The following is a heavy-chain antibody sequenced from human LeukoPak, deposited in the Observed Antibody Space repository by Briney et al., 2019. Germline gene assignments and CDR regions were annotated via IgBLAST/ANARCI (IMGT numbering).Heavy chain of an antibody. Sequence: SETLSLTCTVSGGSIGSNNYYWGWIRQPPGKGLEWIGSIYYSGYTYYNPSLKSRVTISVDTSKNQFSLKLSSVTAADTAVYYCARGRYDFYSGQSPFDPWGQGTLVTVSS. D-gene: IGHD3-3*01. J-gene: IGHJ5*02. V-gene: IGHV4-39*01. CDR1: GGSIGSNNYY. CDR2: IYYSGYT. CDR3: ARGRYDFYSGQSPFDP.